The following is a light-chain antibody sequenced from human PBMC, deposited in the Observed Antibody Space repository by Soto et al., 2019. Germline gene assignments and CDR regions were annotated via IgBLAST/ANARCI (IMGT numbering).Light chain of an antibody. CDR1: QSVSSSY. Sequence: EIVLTQSPGTLSLSPGERATLSCRASQSVSSSYLAWYQQKPGQAPRLLIYGSSNRATGIPDRFSGSGSGTDFTLTISRLEPEDFAVYYCQQDGSSRTFGQGTKVDI. CDR2: GSS. V-gene: IGKV3-20*01. J-gene: IGKJ1*01. CDR3: QQDGSSRT.